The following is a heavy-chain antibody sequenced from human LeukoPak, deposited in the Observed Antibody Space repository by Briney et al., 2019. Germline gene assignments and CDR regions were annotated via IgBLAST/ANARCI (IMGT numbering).Heavy chain of an antibody. CDR2: ISSSSSYI. CDR3: ARDGGYSSSSDY. V-gene: IGHV3-21*01. D-gene: IGHD6-6*01. CDR1: GFTFSSYS. J-gene: IGHJ4*02. Sequence: PGGSLRLACAASGFTFSSYSMNWVRQAPGKGLEWVSSISSSSSYIYYADSVKGRFTISRDNAKNSLYLQMNSLRAEDTAVYYCARDGGYSSSSDYWGQGTLVTVSS.